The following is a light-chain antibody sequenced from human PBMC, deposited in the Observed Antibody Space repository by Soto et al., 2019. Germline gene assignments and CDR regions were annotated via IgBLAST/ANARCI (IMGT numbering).Light chain of an antibody. J-gene: IGKJ2*01. CDR3: QQRNSYRYT. CDR2: AAS. CDR1: QGISSY. Sequence: DIQLTQSPSFLSASVGDRVTISCRASQGISSYLAWYQQKPGKAPKLLIYAASTLQSGVPSRFSGSGSGTEFTLTISSLQPEDFATYYCQQRNSYRYTFGQGTKLEIK. V-gene: IGKV1-9*01.